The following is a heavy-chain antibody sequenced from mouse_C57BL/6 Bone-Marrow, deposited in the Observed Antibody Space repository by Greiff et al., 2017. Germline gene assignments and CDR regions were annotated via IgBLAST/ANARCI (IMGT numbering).Heavy chain of an antibody. Sequence: QVQLQQPGAELVKPGASVKLSCKASGYTFTSYWMHWVKQRPGQGLEWIGMIHPNSGSTNYNEKFKSKATLTVDKSSSTAYMQLSSLTSEDSAVYYCARFYYGSPWFAYWGKGTLVTVSA. CDR2: IHPNSGST. V-gene: IGHV1-64*01. CDR3: ARFYYGSPWFAY. CDR1: GYTFTSYW. J-gene: IGHJ3*01. D-gene: IGHD1-1*01.